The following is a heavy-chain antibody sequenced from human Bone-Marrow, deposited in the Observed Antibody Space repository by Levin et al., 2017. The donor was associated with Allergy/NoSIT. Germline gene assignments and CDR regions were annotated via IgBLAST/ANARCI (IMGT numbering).Heavy chain of an antibody. V-gene: IGHV3-74*01. CDR3: ARGGCSSTSCLDN. CDR2: INSDGTNT. Sequence: PGESLKISCAASGFTFSRFWMHWVRQAPGKGLVWVSHINSDGTNTNYADSVKGRFTISRDNTENTLYLQMDSLRAEDTSVYFCARGGCSSTSCLDNWGQGTLVTVSS. CDR1: GFTFSRFW. J-gene: IGHJ4*02. D-gene: IGHD2-2*01.